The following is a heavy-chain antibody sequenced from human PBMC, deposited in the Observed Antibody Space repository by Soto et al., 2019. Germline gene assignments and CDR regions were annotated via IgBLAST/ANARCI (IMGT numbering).Heavy chain of an antibody. CDR3: ARETSGYDFYFDY. Sequence: EVQLVESGGGLVKPGGSLRLSCAASGFTFSSYTMNWVRQAPGKGLEWVSSISSPTTFISYADLVKGRFTISRDNARNSLYLQMNSLRAEDTAVYYCARETSGYDFYFDYWGQGSLVTVSS. V-gene: IGHV3-21*06. J-gene: IGHJ4*02. D-gene: IGHD5-12*01. CDR1: GFTFSSYT. CDR2: ISSPTTFI.